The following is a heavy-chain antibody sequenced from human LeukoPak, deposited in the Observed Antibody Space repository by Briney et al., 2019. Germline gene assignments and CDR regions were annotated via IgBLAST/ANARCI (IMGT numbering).Heavy chain of an antibody. CDR1: GGSFSGYY. CDR3: ARPNIAVAGTASAFDI. CDR2: INHSGST. Sequence: PSETLSLTCAVYGGSFSGYYWSWLRQPPGKGLEWIGEINHSGSTNYNPSLKSRVTISVDTSKNQFSLKLSSVIAADTAVYYCARPNIAVAGTASAFDIWGQGTMVTVSS. V-gene: IGHV4-34*01. D-gene: IGHD6-19*01. J-gene: IGHJ3*02.